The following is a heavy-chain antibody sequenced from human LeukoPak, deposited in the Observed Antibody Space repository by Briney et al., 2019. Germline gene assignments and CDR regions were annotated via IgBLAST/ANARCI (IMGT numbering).Heavy chain of an antibody. V-gene: IGHV3-30*04. J-gene: IGHJ4*02. CDR2: ISYDRSNE. CDR1: GFTFSSYV. Sequence: GGSLRLSCAASGFTFSSYVMHWVRQAPGKVLEWVAIISYDRSNEYYADSVKGRFTISRDNAKNSLYLQMNSLRAEDMALYYCAKGTPRGGSSWYLPPDYWGQGTLVTVSS. D-gene: IGHD6-13*01. CDR3: AKGTPRGGSSWYLPPDY.